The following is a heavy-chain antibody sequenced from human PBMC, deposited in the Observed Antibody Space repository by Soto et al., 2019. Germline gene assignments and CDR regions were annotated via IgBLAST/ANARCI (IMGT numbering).Heavy chain of an antibody. J-gene: IGHJ4*02. D-gene: IGHD3-10*01. CDR1: GFTFSSYA. V-gene: IGHV3-23*01. CDR2: ISGSGGST. CDR3: AKTPPYMVRGVIIYFDY. Sequence: GGSLRLSCAASGFTFSSYAMSWVRQAPGKGLEWVSAISGSGGSTYYADSVKGRFTISRDNSKNTLYLQMNSLRAEDTAVYYCAKTPPYMVRGVIIYFDYWGQGTLVTVSS.